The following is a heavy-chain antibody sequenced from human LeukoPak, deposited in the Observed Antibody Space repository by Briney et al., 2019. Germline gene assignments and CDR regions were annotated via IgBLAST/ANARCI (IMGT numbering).Heavy chain of an antibody. V-gene: IGHV3-23*01. J-gene: IGHJ4*02. CDR2: ISGNVDNT. Sequence: QTGGSLRLSCAASGFTFDNYAMNWVRQAPGKGLEWVSTISGNVDNTYYADSVKGRFTISRDNSKNTLYLQISSLRADDTAVYYCAKRIVTSGLTFDSWGQGTLVTVSS. CDR1: GFTFDNYA. D-gene: IGHD2/OR15-2a*01. CDR3: AKRIVTSGLTFDS.